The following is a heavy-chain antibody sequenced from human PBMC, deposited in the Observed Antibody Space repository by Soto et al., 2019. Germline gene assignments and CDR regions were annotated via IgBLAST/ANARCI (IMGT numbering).Heavy chain of an antibody. V-gene: IGHV3-33*01. D-gene: IGHD3-3*01. CDR2: IWYDGSNK. J-gene: IGHJ6*02. Sequence: ESGGGVVQPGRSLRLSCAASGFTFSSYGMHWVRQAPGKGLEWVAVIWYDGSNKYYADSVKGRFTISRDNSKNTLYLQMNSLRAEDTAVYYCARDVTYYDFWSGYYSGDYYYYGMDVWGQGTTVTVSS. CDR1: GFTFSSYG. CDR3: ARDVTYYDFWSGYYSGDYYYYGMDV.